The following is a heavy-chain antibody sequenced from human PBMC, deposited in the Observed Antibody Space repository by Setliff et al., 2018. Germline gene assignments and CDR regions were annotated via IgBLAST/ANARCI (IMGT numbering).Heavy chain of an antibody. CDR1: GDSISSRTYY. V-gene: IGHV4-39*01. Sequence: SETLSLTCTVSGDSISSRTYYWGWIRQPPGKGLEWIGRIHYLGTTYYNASLKGRLTISVDTAQNQFSLRLTSVTAADTAVYYCARTGTYRYFDYWGQGALVTVSS. CDR3: ARTGTYRYFDY. CDR2: IHYLGTT. J-gene: IGHJ4*02. D-gene: IGHD1-1*01.